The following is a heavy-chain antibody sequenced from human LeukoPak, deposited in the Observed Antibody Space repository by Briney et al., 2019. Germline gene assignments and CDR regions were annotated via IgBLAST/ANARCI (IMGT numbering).Heavy chain of an antibody. CDR2: ISGSGGST. Sequence: GGSLRLSCAASGFTFTNYNMNWVRQAPGKGLEWVSAISGSGGSTYYADSVKGRFTISRDNSKNTLYLQMSSLRAEDTAVYYCTKDDAYSSSWYACDIWGQGTMVTVSS. V-gene: IGHV3-23*01. D-gene: IGHD6-13*01. J-gene: IGHJ3*02. CDR1: GFTFTNYN. CDR3: TKDDAYSSSWYACDI.